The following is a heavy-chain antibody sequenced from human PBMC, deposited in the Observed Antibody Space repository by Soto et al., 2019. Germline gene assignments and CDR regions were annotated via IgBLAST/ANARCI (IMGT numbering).Heavy chain of an antibody. D-gene: IGHD1-1*01. V-gene: IGHV3-30*18. CDR3: AKDRTGTGEDY. J-gene: IGHJ4*02. CDR1: GFTFSSYG. CDR2: ISYDGSNK. Sequence: GGSLRLSCAASGFTFSSYGMHWVRQAPGKGLEWVAVISYDGSNKYYADSVKGRFTISRGNSKNTLYLQMNSLRAEDTAVYYCAKDRTGTGEDYWGQGTLVTVSS.